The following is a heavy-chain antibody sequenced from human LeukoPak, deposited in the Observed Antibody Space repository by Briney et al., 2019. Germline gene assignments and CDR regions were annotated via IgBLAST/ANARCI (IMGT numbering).Heavy chain of an antibody. D-gene: IGHD4-11*01. V-gene: IGHV3-7*01. J-gene: IGHJ4*02. CDR2: LWPDGSEV. CDR1: GFTFSSCY. CDR3: ARLLGHVTTYDY. Sequence: GGSLRLSCAASGFTFSSCYMSWVRQAPGKGLEWVATLWPDGSEVYYVDSVRGRFTISRDNARNSLYLQMNSLTVEDTAVYYCARLLGHVTTYDYWGQGTLVTVSS.